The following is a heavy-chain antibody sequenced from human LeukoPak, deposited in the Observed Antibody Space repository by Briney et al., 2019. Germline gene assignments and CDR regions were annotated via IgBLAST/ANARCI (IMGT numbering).Heavy chain of an antibody. Sequence: SETLSLTCTVSGASLDMSNYFWGWIRQPPGEGPEWIGSIYYSGSTYYNPSLKSRVTISVDTSKNQFSLKLSSVTAADTAVYYCARVGIAASSLPWGQGTLVTVSS. CDR2: IYYSGST. J-gene: IGHJ5*02. CDR1: GASLDMSNYF. V-gene: IGHV4-39*07. D-gene: IGHD6-13*01. CDR3: ARVGIAASSLP.